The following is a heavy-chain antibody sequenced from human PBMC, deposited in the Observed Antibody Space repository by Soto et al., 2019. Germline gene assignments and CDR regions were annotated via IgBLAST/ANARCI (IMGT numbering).Heavy chain of an antibody. CDR1: GGSISSSSYY. J-gene: IGHJ6*02. V-gene: IGHV4-39*01. CDR3: ARQVGGAAAGRDYYYYYRMDV. CDR2: IYYSGST. Sequence: SETLSLTCTVSGGSISSSSYYWGWIRQPPGKGLEWIGSIYYSGSTYYNPSLKSRVTISVDTSKNQFSLKLGSVTAADTAVYYCARQVGGAAAGRDYYYYYRMDVWGQGTTVTVSS. D-gene: IGHD6-13*01.